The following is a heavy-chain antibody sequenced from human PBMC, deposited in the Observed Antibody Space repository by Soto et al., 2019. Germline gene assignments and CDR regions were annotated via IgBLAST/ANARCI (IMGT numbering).Heavy chain of an antibody. Sequence: TGGSLRLSCAASGFTFDDYTMHWVRQAPGKGLERVSLISWDGGSTYYAEYVKGRFTISRDNSKNSLYLQMNSLNTEDTAFYYCAKGPYYYDSSGYYSFDYWGQGTLVTVSS. CDR1: GFTFDDYT. CDR2: ISWDGGST. D-gene: IGHD3-22*01. CDR3: AKGPYYYDSSGYYSFDY. J-gene: IGHJ4*02. V-gene: IGHV3-43*01.